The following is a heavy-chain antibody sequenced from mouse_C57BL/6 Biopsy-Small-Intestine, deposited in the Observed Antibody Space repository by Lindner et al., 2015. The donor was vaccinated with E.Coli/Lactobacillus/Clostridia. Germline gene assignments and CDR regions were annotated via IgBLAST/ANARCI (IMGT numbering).Heavy chain of an antibody. Sequence: VQLQESGAELARPGASVKMSCKASGYTFTSYTMHWAKQRPGQGLEWIGYINPGRGYTEYNQKFKDKATLTADKSSNTAYMELSSLTSEDSAVYYCARRGIITTVVTPDYWGQGTTLTVSS. J-gene: IGHJ2*01. CDR3: ARRGIITTVVTPDY. CDR2: INPGRGYT. CDR1: GYTFTSYT. D-gene: IGHD1-2*01. V-gene: IGHV1-4*01.